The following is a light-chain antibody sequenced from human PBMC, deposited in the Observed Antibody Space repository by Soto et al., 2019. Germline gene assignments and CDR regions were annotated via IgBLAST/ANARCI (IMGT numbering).Light chain of an antibody. CDR3: ASYTRTTTLV. Sequence: QSALTQPASVSGSPGQSITISCTGTTNDIGGYNLVSWYQQHPGKAPKLMIYEANKRPSGVSDRFSGSKSGNTASLTISPLQAEDEADYSCASYTRTTTLVFGGGTKLTVL. J-gene: IGLJ2*01. V-gene: IGLV2-14*02. CDR1: TNDIGGYNL. CDR2: EAN.